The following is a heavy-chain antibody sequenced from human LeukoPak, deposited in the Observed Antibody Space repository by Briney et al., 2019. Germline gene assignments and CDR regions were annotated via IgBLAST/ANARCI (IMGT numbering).Heavy chain of an antibody. V-gene: IGHV3-23*01. CDR2: ISGSGGST. CDR3: AKDWNSSRRFDP. D-gene: IGHD6-13*01. CDR1: GFTFSSYA. Sequence: PGGSLGLSCAASGFTFSSYAMSWVRQAPGKGLEWVSAISGSGGSTYYADSVKGRFTISRDNSKNTLYLQMNSLRAEDTAVYYCAKDWNSSRRFDPWGQGTLVTVSS. J-gene: IGHJ5*02.